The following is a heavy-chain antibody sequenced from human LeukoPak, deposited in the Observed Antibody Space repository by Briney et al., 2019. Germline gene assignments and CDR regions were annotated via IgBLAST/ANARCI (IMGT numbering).Heavy chain of an antibody. CDR1: GGSISSGGYY. CDR3: ARDQYYYGSGSHHYMN. CDR2: IYYSGST. D-gene: IGHD3-10*01. V-gene: IGHV4-31*03. J-gene: IGHJ4*02. Sequence: SETLSLTCTVSGGSISSGGYYWSWIRLHPGMGLEWIGHIYYSGSTYYNPSLKSRVTISVDTSKNQFSLKLSSETAADTAVYYCARDQYYYGSGSHHYMNWGQGTLVTVSS.